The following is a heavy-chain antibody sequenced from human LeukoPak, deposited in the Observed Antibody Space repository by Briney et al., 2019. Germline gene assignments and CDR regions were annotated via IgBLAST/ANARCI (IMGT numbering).Heavy chain of an antibody. CDR2: IYYSGST. CDR3: ARSYYDFWSGPKLIFAY. Sequence: SETLSLTCTVAGGSISSHYWSWIRQPPGKGLEWIGYIYYSGSTNYNPSLKSRVTISVDTSKNQFSLKLSSVTAADTAVYYCARSYYDFWSGPKLIFAYWGQGTLVTVSS. CDR1: GGSISSHY. V-gene: IGHV4-59*11. J-gene: IGHJ4*02. D-gene: IGHD3-3*01.